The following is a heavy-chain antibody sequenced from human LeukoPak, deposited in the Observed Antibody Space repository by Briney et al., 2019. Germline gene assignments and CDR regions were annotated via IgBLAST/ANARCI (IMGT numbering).Heavy chain of an antibody. V-gene: IGHV3-48*03. CDR1: GFTFSSYE. Sequence: GGALRLSCAASGFTFSSYEMNWVRHAPGKGLERVSYIISRGSTKYYADSVKGRFTIPRDNAKKYQILKMNSRKTNAPAVYYWAELGITMIGGGWVKGATVTICS. D-gene: IGHD3-10*02. J-gene: IGHJ6*04. CDR2: IISRGSTK. CDR3: AELGITMIGGG.